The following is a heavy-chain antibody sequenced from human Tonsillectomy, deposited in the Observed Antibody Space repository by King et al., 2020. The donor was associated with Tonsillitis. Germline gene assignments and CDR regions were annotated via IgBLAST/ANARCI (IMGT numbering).Heavy chain of an antibody. CDR1: GGSISSGDYY. J-gene: IGHJ6*02. CDR2: IYYSGST. CDR3: ARVVLGYYYGIDV. D-gene: IGHD6-6*01. Sequence: QLQESGPGLVKPSQTLSLTCSVSGGSISSGDYYWSWIRQPPGKGLEWIANIYYSGSTYYKPSLKSRVTISIDTSENQFSLKLSSVTAADTAVYYCARVVLGYYYGIDVWGQGTTVTVSS. V-gene: IGHV4-30-4*01.